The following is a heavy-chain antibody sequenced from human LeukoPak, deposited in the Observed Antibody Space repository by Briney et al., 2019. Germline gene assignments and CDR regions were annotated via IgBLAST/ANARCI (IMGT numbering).Heavy chain of an antibody. CDR2: ISSNGGST. Sequence: GGSLRLSCAASGFTFSSYAMHWVRQAPGKGLECVSAISSNGGSTYYANSVKGRFTISRDNSKNTLYLQMGSLRAEDMAVYYCARGGSSGYYYARNWFDPWGQGTLVTVSS. CDR1: GFTFSSYA. CDR3: ARGGSSGYYYARNWFDP. D-gene: IGHD3-22*01. V-gene: IGHV3-64*01. J-gene: IGHJ5*02.